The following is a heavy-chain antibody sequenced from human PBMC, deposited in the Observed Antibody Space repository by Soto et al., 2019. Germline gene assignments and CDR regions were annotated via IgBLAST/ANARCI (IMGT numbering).Heavy chain of an antibody. CDR3: ARDPDSRRWYMDGLYWFDP. Sequence: ASVKVSCKASGYTFTSYGISWVRQAPGQGLEWMGWISAYNGNTNYAQKLQGKVTMTTDTSTSTAYMELRSLRSDDTAVYYCARDPDSRRWYMDGLYWFDPWGQGKLVYVS. V-gene: IGHV1-18*01. J-gene: IGHJ5*02. CDR1: GYTFTSYG. CDR2: ISAYNGNT. D-gene: IGHD6-13*01.